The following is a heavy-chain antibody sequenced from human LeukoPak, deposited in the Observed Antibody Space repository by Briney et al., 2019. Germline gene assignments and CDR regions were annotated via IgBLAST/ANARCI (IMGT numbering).Heavy chain of an antibody. CDR1: GYTFTSYG. CDR2: ISAYNGNT. Sequence: ASVKVSCTASGYTFTSYGISWVRQAPGQGLEWMGWISAYNGNTNYAQKLPGRVTMTTDTSASTAYMELRSLRSDDTAVYYCARDRVWGTGSPSLAMGYWGQGTLVTVSS. J-gene: IGHJ4*02. CDR3: ARDRVWGTGSPSLAMGY. V-gene: IGHV1-18*01. D-gene: IGHD3-16*01.